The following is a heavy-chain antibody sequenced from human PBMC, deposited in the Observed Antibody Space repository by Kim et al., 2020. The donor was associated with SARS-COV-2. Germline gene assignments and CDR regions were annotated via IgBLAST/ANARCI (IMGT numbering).Heavy chain of an antibody. CDR3: ARDGVLARVNFLDP. Sequence: GGSLRLSCAAAGFSFSDYYMTWIRQAPGRGPEWLSYISRSGSTVYYADSVKGRFTVSRDNAKNSLSLQMNSLRAEDTAVYYCARDGVLARVNFLDPWAPG. V-gene: IGHV3-11*01. CDR2: ISRSGSTV. D-gene: IGHD1-20*01. CDR1: GFSFSDYY. J-gene: IGHJ5*02.